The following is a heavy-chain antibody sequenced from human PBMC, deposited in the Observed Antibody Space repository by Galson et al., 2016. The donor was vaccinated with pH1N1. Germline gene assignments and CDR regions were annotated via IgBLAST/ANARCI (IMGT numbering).Heavy chain of an antibody. CDR1: GGTFSSYA. CDR2: IIGMFGTT. J-gene: IGHJ4*02. V-gene: IGHV1-69*13. CDR3: ARSRGYSYGSYYFDN. D-gene: IGHD5-18*01. Sequence: SVKVSCKASGGTFSSYAVSWVRQAPGQGLEWVGGIIGMFGTTTYAQKLQGRVAITAEVVKSSSYMELTSLTSEDTALYYCARSRGYSYGSYYFDNWGQGTLVTVSS.